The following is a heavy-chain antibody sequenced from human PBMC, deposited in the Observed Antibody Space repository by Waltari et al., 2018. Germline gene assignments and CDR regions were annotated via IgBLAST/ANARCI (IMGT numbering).Heavy chain of an antibody. CDR2: MYYSGIT. V-gene: IGHV4-39*01. CDR1: GGSIISAAYY. Sequence: QLQLQESGPGLVKPSETLSLTCVVSGGSIISAAYYWGWVRQPPGKGLEFIGSMYYSGITYYHPSLKSRVTISVDTSQNQFSLRLSSVTAADTAVYYCARQDYYYVKGYFDLWGRGTLVTVSS. CDR3: ARQDYYYVKGYFDL. J-gene: IGHJ2*01. D-gene: IGHD3-22*01.